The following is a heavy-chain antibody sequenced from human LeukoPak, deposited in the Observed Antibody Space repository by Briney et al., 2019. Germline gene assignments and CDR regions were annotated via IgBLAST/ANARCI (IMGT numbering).Heavy chain of an antibody. CDR2: IRHSGST. V-gene: IGHV4-34*01. Sequence: SETLSLTCALYGGSFSDYYWTWIRQPPGKGLQWIVEIRHSGSTNYNPSLKSRVTISVDTSKNQFSLKLSSVTAADTAVYYCARLHYGGNYGYYYYYMDVWGKGTTVTISS. D-gene: IGHD4-23*01. J-gene: IGHJ6*03. CDR1: GGSFSDYY. CDR3: ARLHYGGNYGYYYYYMDV.